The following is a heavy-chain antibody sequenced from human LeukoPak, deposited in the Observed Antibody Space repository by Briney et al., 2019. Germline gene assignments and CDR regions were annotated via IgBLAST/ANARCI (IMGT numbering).Heavy chain of an antibody. D-gene: IGHD4-23*01. Sequence: SETLSLTCIVSGGSISSISSNNYHWGWIRQPPGKGLEWIGSIYYSGSTYYNPSLKSRVTISVDTSKNQFSLKLSSVTAADTALYYCAREMGVVTAHGIDVWGQGTTITVSS. V-gene: IGHV4-39*02. CDR3: AREMGVVTAHGIDV. CDR1: GGSISSISSNNYH. J-gene: IGHJ6*02. CDR2: IYYSGST.